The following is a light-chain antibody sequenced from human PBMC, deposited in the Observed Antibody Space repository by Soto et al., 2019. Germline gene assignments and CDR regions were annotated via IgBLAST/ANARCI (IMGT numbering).Light chain of an antibody. CDR3: SSYAGSYIVGV. CDR1: SSDVGGYDF. V-gene: IGLV2-11*01. CDR2: DVT. J-gene: IGLJ3*02. Sequence: QSALAQPRSVSGSPGQSVTLSCTGTSSDVGGYDFVSWYQQYPGKAPKLIIFDVTERTSVVPDRFSGSKSGNSATLTISGLQAEDEADYYCSSYAGSYIVGVFGGGTKLTVL.